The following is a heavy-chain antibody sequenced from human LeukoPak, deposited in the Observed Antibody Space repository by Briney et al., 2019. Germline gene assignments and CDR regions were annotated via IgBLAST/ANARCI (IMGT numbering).Heavy chain of an antibody. D-gene: IGHD1-14*01. Sequence: GGSLRLSCAASGFTFSSYSMNWVRQAPGKGLEWVSSISSSSSYIYYADSVKGRFTISRDNAKNSLYLQMNSLRAEDTALYYCAQGTRTWEPDAFDIWGQGTMVTVSS. CDR1: GFTFSSYS. V-gene: IGHV3-21*04. CDR2: ISSSSSYI. J-gene: IGHJ3*02. CDR3: AQGTRTWEPDAFDI.